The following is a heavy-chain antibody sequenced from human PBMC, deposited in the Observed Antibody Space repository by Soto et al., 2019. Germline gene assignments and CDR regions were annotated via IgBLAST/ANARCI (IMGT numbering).Heavy chain of an antibody. Sequence: PGESLKISCKGSGYSFTSYWIGWVRQMPGKGLEWMGIIYPGDSDTRYSPSFQGQVTISADKSISTAYLQWSSLKASDTAMYYCARQYGIAAAGLYCYYRVELWGQGTTVTVPS. D-gene: IGHD6-13*01. CDR2: IYPGDSDT. J-gene: IGHJ6*02. CDR1: GYSFTSYW. V-gene: IGHV5-51*01. CDR3: ARQYGIAAAGLYCYYRVEL.